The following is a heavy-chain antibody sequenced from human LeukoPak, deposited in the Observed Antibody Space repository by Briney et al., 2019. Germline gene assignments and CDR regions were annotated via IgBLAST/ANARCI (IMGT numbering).Heavy chain of an antibody. CDR3: AKSGGYGLIDY. CDR1: GASVSGSPYY. D-gene: IGHD1-26*01. Sequence: SETLSLTCTVSGASVSGSPYYWGWIRQPPGKGLEWIGSIYSSGSTYYNASLQSRDTISIETSKNQISLRLNSVTAADTAIYYCAKSGGYGLIDYWGQGTLVTVSS. V-gene: IGHV4-39*01. CDR2: IYSSGST. J-gene: IGHJ4*02.